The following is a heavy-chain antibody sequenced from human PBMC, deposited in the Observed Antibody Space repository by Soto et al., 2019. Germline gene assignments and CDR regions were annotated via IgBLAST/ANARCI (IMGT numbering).Heavy chain of an antibody. CDR1: GFSLDSYA. J-gene: IGHJ1*01. Sequence: VESGGGAVQPGRSLTLSCAASGFSLDSYAMHWVRQAPGKGHEWMAVVSYDGKNIYYADSVKGRFTISKDDPKNTLYLRMASLTAEDTATYYCARDYGALPCDRIQHWGRGTLVTVSS. CDR2: VSYDGKNI. V-gene: IGHV3-30*03. D-gene: IGHD3-10*01. CDR3: ARDYGALPCDRIQH.